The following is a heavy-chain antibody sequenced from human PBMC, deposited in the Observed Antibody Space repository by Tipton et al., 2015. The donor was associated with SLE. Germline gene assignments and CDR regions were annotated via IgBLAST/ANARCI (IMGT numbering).Heavy chain of an antibody. D-gene: IGHD3-10*01. CDR2: IYFTGST. J-gene: IGHJ4*02. CDR3: ARVRVGFGEFHFDS. Sequence: TLSLTCTVSGGSISSNYWTWIRQPPGKGLEWIGYIYFTGSTNYIPSLKSRVTISVDTSKNQFSLKLSSVTAADTAVYYCARVRVGFGEFHFDSWGQGTLVTVSS. V-gene: IGHV4-4*09. CDR1: GGSISSNY.